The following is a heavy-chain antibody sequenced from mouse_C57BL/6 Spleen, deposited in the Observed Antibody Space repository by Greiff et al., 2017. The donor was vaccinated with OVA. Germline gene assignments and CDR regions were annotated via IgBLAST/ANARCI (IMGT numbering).Heavy chain of an antibody. J-gene: IGHJ3*01. CDR1: GFSLTSYG. D-gene: IGHD1-1*01. Sequence: VKLQESGPGLVAPSQSLSITCTVSGFSLTSYGVDWVRQSPGKGLEWLGVIWGVGSTNYNSALKSRLSISKDNSKSQVFLKMNSLQTDDTAMYYCASVRPDYGSSPFAYWGQGTLVTVSA. V-gene: IGHV2-6*01. CDR2: IWGVGST. CDR3: ASVRPDYGSSPFAY.